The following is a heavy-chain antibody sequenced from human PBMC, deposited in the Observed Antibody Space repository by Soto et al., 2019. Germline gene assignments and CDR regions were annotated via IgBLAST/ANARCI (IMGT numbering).Heavy chain of an antibody. Sequence: ETLSLTCAVSGYSISSGYYWGWLRQPPGKGLEWISYITTTSSTMYYADSVKGRFTISRDNAKNSLYLQMNSLRDEDTAVYYCARDSSGRQYYGMDVWGQGTTVTVSS. CDR3: ARDSSGRQYYGMDV. V-gene: IGHV3-48*02. CDR1: GYSISSGYY. J-gene: IGHJ6*02. CDR2: ITTTSSTM. D-gene: IGHD3-22*01.